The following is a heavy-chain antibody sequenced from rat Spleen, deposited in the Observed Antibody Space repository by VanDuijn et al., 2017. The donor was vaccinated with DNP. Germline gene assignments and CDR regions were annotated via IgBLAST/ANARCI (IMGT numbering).Heavy chain of an antibody. Sequence: EVQLVESGGGLVQPGRSLKLSCAASGFTFSDYAMAWVRQAPKKGLEWVATISYDGSRTYYRDSVKGRFTISRDNAKSTLYLQMDSLRSEDTATDYCARQDLDGGYSYYFDYWGQGTLVTVSS. V-gene: IGHV5-17*01. CDR3: ARQDLDGGYSYYFDY. J-gene: IGHJ3*01. D-gene: IGHD1-11*01. CDR1: GFTFSDYA. CDR2: ISYDGSRT.